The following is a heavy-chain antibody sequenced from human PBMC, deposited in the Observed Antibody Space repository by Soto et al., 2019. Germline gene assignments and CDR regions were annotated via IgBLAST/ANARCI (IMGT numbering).Heavy chain of an antibody. CDR3: GHSRRSTVTSGGAFAI. Sequence: GGSLRLSCAASGFTFSSYAMSWVRQAPGEGLEWVSTISGTGDTPYYADSVKGRFTTSRDNSKNTLYLQMNSLRAEDTAVYYCGHSRRSTVTSGGAFAIWGQGTMVTVSS. CDR2: ISGTGDTP. CDR1: GFTFSSYA. J-gene: IGHJ3*02. D-gene: IGHD4-17*01. V-gene: IGHV3-23*01.